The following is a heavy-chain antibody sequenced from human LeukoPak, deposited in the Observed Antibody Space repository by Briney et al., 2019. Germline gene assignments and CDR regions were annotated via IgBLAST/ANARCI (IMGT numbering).Heavy chain of an antibody. CDR3: AKQPSALAGTYDY. J-gene: IGHJ4*02. V-gene: IGHV3-23*01. D-gene: IGHD6-19*01. CDR1: GGTFSSSA. CDR2: ISGSGGGT. Sequence: ASVKVSCKASGGTFSSSAMSWVRQPPGKGLEWVSAISGSGGGTYYADSVKGRFTISRDNSKNTLYLQMNSLRAEDTAVYYCAKQPSALAGTYDYWGQGTLVTVSS.